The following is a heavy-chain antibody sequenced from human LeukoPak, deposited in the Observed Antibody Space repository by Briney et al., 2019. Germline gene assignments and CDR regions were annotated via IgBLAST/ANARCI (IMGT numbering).Heavy chain of an antibody. CDR3: ARETPQQYPFYYYYYGMDV. V-gene: IGHV7-4-1*02. D-gene: IGHD2-2*01. J-gene: IGHJ6*02. CDR2: INTNTGNP. Sequence: ASVKVSCKASGYTFTSYAMNWVRQAPGQGLEWMGWINTNTGNPTYAQGFTGRFVFSLDTSVSTAYLQISSLKAEDTAVYYCARETPQQYPFYYYYYGMDVWGQGTTVTVSS. CDR1: GYTFTSYA.